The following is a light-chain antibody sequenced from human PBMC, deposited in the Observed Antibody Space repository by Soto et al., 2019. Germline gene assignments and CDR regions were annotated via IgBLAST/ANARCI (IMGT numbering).Light chain of an antibody. V-gene: IGKV3-20*01. CDR1: QSVNNN. Sequence: EIVLTQSPGTLSLSPGERAILSFRASQSVNNNLAWYQQKPGQAPRLLISGASTRAPGVPARFIGSGSGTDFTLTISRLEPEDFAVYYCQQYGSSPWTFGQGTKVDIK. CDR3: QQYGSSPWT. CDR2: GAS. J-gene: IGKJ1*01.